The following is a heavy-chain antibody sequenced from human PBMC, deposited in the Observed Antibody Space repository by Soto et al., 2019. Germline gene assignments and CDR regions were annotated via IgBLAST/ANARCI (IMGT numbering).Heavy chain of an antibody. CDR1: GFTFSSYG. CDR2: ISYDGSNK. D-gene: IGHD5-18*01. CDR3: AKDVDTAMALYYYYGMDV. J-gene: IGHJ6*02. Sequence: PGGSLRLSCAASGFTFSSYGMHWVRQAPGKGLEWVAVISYDGSNKYYADSVKGRFTISRDNSKNTLYLQMNSLRAEDTAVYYCAKDVDTAMALYYYYGMDVWGQGTTVTVSS. V-gene: IGHV3-30*18.